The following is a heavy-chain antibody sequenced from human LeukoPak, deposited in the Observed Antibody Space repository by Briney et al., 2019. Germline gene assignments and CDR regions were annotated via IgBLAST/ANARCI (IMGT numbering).Heavy chain of an antibody. CDR1: GYTFTSHA. CDR3: AREFQDSSGYYYEFDAFDI. D-gene: IGHD3-22*01. Sequence: GASVKVSCKASGYTFTSHAMHWVRQAPGQRLEWMGWINACNGNTKYSQELQGRVTITRDTSASTAYMELSSLRSEDMAVYYCAREFQDSSGYYYEFDAFDIWGQGTMVTVSS. CDR2: INACNGNT. V-gene: IGHV1-3*03. J-gene: IGHJ3*02.